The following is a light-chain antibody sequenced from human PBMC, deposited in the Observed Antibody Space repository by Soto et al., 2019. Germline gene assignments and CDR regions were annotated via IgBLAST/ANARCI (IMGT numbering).Light chain of an antibody. J-gene: IGLJ1*01. CDR1: TSDVGGYNF. V-gene: IGLV2-14*03. Sequence: QSALTQPASVSGSPGQSSTVSCTGTTSDVGGYNFVSWYQHHPGKAPKLMIYDVSNRPSGVSDRFSGCKSGNTASLTISALQAEDEADYYCSSYTSTSTYVLGTGTKLTVL. CDR2: DVS. CDR3: SSYTSTSTYV.